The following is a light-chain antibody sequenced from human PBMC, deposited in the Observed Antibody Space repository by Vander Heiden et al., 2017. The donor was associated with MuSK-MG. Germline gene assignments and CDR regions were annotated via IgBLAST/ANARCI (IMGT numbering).Light chain of an antibody. Sequence: QSALTQPPSASGSPGQSVTIPCTGNSSDIGGYNYVSWYQQHPGKAPKLIIFDVTKRPSGVPGRFSGSRSGNTASLTVSGLLAEDDADYYCSAYAGSNSVIFGGGTRLTVL. CDR2: DVT. J-gene: IGLJ2*01. V-gene: IGLV2-8*01. CDR3: SAYAGSNSVI. CDR1: SSDIGGYNY.